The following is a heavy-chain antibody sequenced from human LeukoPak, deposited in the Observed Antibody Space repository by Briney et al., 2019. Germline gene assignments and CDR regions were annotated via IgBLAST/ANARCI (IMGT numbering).Heavy chain of an antibody. CDR2: IYWDDDK. D-gene: IGHD3-16*02. CDR1: GLSLSTSGVG. CDR3: AHRYRGDYLDY. J-gene: IGHJ4*02. V-gene: IGHV2-5*02. Sequence: SGPTLVKPTQTLTLTCTFSGLSLSTSGVGVGWIRQPPVKALEWLALIYWDDDKRYSPSLKSRLTITKDTSKNQVVLTMTNMDPVDTATYYCAHRYRGDYLDYWGQGTLVTVSS.